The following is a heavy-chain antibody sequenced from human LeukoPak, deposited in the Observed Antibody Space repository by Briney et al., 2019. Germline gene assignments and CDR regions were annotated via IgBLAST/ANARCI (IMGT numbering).Heavy chain of an antibody. D-gene: IGHD5-18*01. V-gene: IGHV3-30*02. CDR1: GFTVSSNY. Sequence: GGSLRLSCAASGFTVSSNYMSWVRQAPGKGLEWVAFIRYDGSNKYYADSVKGRFTISRDNSKNTLYLQMNSLRAEDTAVYYCAKDVDGGYSYGPTFDYWGQGTLVTVSS. CDR3: AKDVDGGYSYGPTFDY. J-gene: IGHJ4*02. CDR2: IRYDGSNK.